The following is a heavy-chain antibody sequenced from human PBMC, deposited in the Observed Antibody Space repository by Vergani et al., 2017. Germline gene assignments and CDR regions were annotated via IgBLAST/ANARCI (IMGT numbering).Heavy chain of an antibody. V-gene: IGHV4-61*01. CDR1: GGSVSSGSYY. D-gene: IGHD1-26*01. CDR3: ARGGVYYYYMDV. J-gene: IGHJ6*03. Sequence: QVQLQESGPGLVKPSETLSLTCTVSGGSVSSGSYYWSWIRQPPGKGLEWIGYIYYSGSTNYNPSLKSRVTISVDTSKNQFSLKLSSVTAADTAVYYCARGGVYYYYMDVWGKGTTVTVSS. CDR2: IYYSGST.